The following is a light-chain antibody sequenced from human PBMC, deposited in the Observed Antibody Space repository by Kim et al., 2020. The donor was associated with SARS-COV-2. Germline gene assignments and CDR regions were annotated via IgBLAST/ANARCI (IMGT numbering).Light chain of an antibody. CDR2: AAS. Sequence: DIQMTQSPSSLSASVGDRVTIACRASQSISSYLNWYRQKPGKAPKLLVYAASSLQSGVPSRFSGSGSGTDFTLTISSLQPEDFATYYCQQSHTAPLLTFGVGTKVDIK. CDR3: QQSHTAPLLT. J-gene: IGKJ4*01. CDR1: QSISSY. V-gene: IGKV1-39*01.